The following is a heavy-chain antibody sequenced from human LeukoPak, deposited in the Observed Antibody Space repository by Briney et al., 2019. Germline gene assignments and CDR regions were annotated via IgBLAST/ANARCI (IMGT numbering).Heavy chain of an antibody. Sequence: ASVKVSCKASGYTFTAYYMHWVRQAPGQGLEWMGWINPNTGGTNYAQKFQGRVTMTRDTSITTAYMELSRLRSDDTAVYYCARDPRRDGYNYAFDIWGQGTMVTVSS. J-gene: IGHJ3*02. CDR3: ARDPRRDGYNYAFDI. CDR1: GYTFTAYY. CDR2: INPNTGGT. D-gene: IGHD5-24*01. V-gene: IGHV1-2*02.